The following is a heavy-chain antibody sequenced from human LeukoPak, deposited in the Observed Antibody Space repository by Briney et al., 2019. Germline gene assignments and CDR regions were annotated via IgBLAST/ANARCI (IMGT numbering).Heavy chain of an antibody. CDR2: IYYSGST. Sequence: SETLSLTCTVSGGSISSYYWSWLRQPPGKGLEWIGCIYYSGSTNYNPSLKSRVTISVDTAKNQFSLPLTSVTAADTAVYYFACAFRGIFGVSEAFDIWRENTMLTVSS. CDR1: GGSISSYY. CDR3: ACAFRGIFGVSEAFDI. J-gene: IGHJ3*02. D-gene: IGHD3-3*01. V-gene: IGHV4-59*01.